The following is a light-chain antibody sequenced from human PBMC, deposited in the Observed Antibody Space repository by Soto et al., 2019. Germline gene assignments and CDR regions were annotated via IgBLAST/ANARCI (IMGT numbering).Light chain of an antibody. Sequence: QAVVTQEPSLTVSPGGTVTLTCASSTGAVTSAYYPNWFQRKPGQAPRPLIYSTSNKHSWTPARFSGSLLGGKAALTLSGVQPEDEAEYYCLLYYGGAWVFGGGTKVTVL. CDR2: STS. J-gene: IGLJ3*02. V-gene: IGLV7-43*01. CDR3: LLYYGGAWV. CDR1: TGAVTSAYY.